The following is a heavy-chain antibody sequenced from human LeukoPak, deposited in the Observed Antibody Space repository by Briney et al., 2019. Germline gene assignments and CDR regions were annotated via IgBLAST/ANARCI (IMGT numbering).Heavy chain of an antibody. J-gene: IGHJ4*02. D-gene: IGHD7-27*01. V-gene: IGHV4-31*03. Sequence: KPSETLSLTCTVSGGSISSGGHYWNWIRQHPGKGLEWIGYIFYSGSTYYNPSLKSRLTISVDTSKNQFSLKLSSVTVADTAVYFRARGLTGEGYYDYWGQGTLVTVSS. CDR2: IFYSGST. CDR1: GGSISSGGHY. CDR3: ARGLTGEGYYDY.